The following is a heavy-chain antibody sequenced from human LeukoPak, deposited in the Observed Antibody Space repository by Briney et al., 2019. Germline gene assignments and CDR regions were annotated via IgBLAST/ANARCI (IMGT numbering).Heavy chain of an antibody. Sequence: PGGSLRLSCAASGFTFSTYWMSWVRQAPGKGLEWVANTKQDGGEKYYADSVKGRFTISRDNAKNSLYLQMNSLRAEDTAVYYCARVRRMTTVPTGFDYWGQGTLVTVSS. CDR3: ARVRRMTTVPTGFDY. J-gene: IGHJ4*02. D-gene: IGHD4-17*01. V-gene: IGHV3-7*01. CDR2: TKQDGGEK. CDR1: GFTFSTYW.